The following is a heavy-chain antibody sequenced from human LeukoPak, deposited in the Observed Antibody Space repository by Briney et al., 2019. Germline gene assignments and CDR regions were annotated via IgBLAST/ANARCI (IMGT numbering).Heavy chain of an antibody. CDR3: ARELSGTGYFQH. Sequence: SVKVSCKASGGTFSSYAISWVRQAPGQGLEWMGGIIPIFGTANYAQKFQGRVTITADESTSTAYMELSSLRSEDTAVYYCARELSGTGYFQHWGQGTLVTVSS. J-gene: IGHJ1*01. CDR1: GGTFSSYA. CDR2: IIPIFGTA. V-gene: IGHV1-69*13. D-gene: IGHD2-8*02.